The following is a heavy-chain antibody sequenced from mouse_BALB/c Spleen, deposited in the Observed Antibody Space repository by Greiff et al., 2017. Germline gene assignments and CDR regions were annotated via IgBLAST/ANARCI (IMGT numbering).Heavy chain of an antibody. Sequence: DVMLVESGGGLVKPGGSLKLSCAASGFTFSSYAMSWVRQTPEKRLEWVATISSGGSYTYYPDSVKGRFTISRDNAKNTLYLQMSSLRSEDTAMYYCARFLDGYYPDYWGQGTTLTVSS. CDR2: ISSGGSYT. J-gene: IGHJ2*01. CDR1: GFTFSSYA. V-gene: IGHV5-9-1*01. CDR3: ARFLDGYYPDY. D-gene: IGHD2-3*01.